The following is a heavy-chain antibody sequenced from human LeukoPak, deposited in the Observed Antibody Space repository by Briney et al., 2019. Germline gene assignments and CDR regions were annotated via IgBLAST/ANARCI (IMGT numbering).Heavy chain of an antibody. J-gene: IGHJ6*03. CDR1: GFTFSSYA. D-gene: IGHD3-22*01. CDR2: ISGSGGST. CDR3: ASTSYYYDSSGYPGSYYYYYMDV. Sequence: PGGSLRLSCAASGFTFSSYAMSWVRQAPGKGLEWVSAISGSGGSTYYADSVKGRFTISRDNSKNTLYLQMNSLRAEDTAVYYCASTSYYYDSSGYPGSYYYYYMDVWGKGTTVTISS. V-gene: IGHV3-23*01.